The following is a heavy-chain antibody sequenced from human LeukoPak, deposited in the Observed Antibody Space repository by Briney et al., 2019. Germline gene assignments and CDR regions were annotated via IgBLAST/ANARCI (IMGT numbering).Heavy chain of an antibody. V-gene: IGHV1-69*04. CDR1: VGSFSSYA. J-gene: IGHJ6*02. Sequence: SVNVSCKASVGSFSSYAISGVRQAAGQGVEWMGRSNLIVSRSNYAQEFQGRVTITADNSTSTAYKELSSLRSEDTAVYYCARSEIRDYGDSYYYYGMDFWGQGTTVTVSS. CDR2: SNLIVSRS. CDR3: ARSEIRDYGDSYYYYGMDF. D-gene: IGHD4-17*01.